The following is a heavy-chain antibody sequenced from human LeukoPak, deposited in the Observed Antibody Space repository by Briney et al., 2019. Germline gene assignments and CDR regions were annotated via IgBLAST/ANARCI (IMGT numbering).Heavy chain of an antibody. Sequence: ASVKVSCKASGYTFTAYYMHWVRQAPGQGLEWMGWINPNSGGTNYAQHFQGRVTLTRDTSISTAYMELSRLRSDDTAVYYCARDLKMATLDYWGQGTLVTVSS. CDR2: INPNSGGT. V-gene: IGHV1-2*02. CDR1: GYTFTAYY. CDR3: ARDLKMATLDY. D-gene: IGHD5-24*01. J-gene: IGHJ4*02.